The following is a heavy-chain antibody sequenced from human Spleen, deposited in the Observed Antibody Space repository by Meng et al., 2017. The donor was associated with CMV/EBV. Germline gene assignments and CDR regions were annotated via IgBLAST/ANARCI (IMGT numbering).Heavy chain of an antibody. CDR1: GGSISSNSYY. CDR2: IYYDGST. V-gene: IGHV4-39*07. D-gene: IGHD6-13*01. Sequence: SETLSLTCTVSGGSISSNSYYWGWIRQPPGKGLEWIGSIYYDGSTYYSPSLKSRVTISRDNAKSSLYLQMNSLRAEDTAVYYCGRGPLIAAAGSYWGQGTLVTVSS. J-gene: IGHJ4*02. CDR3: GRGPLIAAAGSY.